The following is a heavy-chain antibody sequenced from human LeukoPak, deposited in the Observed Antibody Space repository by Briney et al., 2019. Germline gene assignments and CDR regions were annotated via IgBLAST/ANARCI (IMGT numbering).Heavy chain of an antibody. CDR2: IWYDGSNK. CDR3: ARDRLLYNWNYSSEGFDP. CDR1: GFAFSDYA. Sequence: PGGSLRLSCAASGFAFSDYAMSWVRQAPGKGLEWVAVIWYDGSNKYYADSVKGRFTISRDNSKNTLYLQMNSLRAEDTAVYYCARDRLLYNWNYSSEGFDPWGQGTLVTVSS. J-gene: IGHJ5*02. D-gene: IGHD1-7*01. V-gene: IGHV3-33*08.